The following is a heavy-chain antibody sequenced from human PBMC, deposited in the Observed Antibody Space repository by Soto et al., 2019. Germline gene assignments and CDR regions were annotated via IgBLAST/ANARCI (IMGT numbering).Heavy chain of an antibody. CDR2: INPSGGST. CDR1: GYTFTSYY. J-gene: IGHJ4*02. CDR3: ARDLSNKEVGATSYFDY. D-gene: IGHD1-26*01. V-gene: IGHV1-46*01. Sequence: ASVKVSCKASGYTFTSYYMHWVRQAPGQGLEWMGIINPSGGSTSYAQKFQGRVTMTRDTSTSTVYMELSSLRSEDTAVYYCARDLSNKEVGATSYFDYWGQGTLVTVSS.